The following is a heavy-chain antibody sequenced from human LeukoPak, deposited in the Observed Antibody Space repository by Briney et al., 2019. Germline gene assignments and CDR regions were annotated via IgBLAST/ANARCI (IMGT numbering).Heavy chain of an antibody. CDR1: GYTFTSYY. J-gene: IGHJ4*02. V-gene: IGHV1-46*01. Sequence: ASVTVSCKASGYTFTSYYMHWVRQAPGQGLEWMGIINPSGGSTSYAQKFQGRVTMTRGMSTSTVYMELSSLRSEDTAVYYCARDDSSSAEFDYWGQGTLVTVSS. D-gene: IGHD6-6*01. CDR2: INPSGGST. CDR3: ARDDSSSAEFDY.